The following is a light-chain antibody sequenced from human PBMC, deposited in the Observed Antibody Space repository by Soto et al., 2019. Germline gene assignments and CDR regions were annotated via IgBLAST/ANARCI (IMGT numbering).Light chain of an antibody. J-gene: IGKJ3*01. V-gene: IGKV3-20*01. Sequence: EIVLTQSPGTLSLSPGERATLSCRASQSVSSSYLAWYQQKPGQAPRLLIYGASSRATGIPDRFSGSGSGTDFPLTLSILEPEDFAVYYCQQYGSSLFTFGPGTQVDIK. CDR3: QQYGSSLFT. CDR1: QSVSSSY. CDR2: GAS.